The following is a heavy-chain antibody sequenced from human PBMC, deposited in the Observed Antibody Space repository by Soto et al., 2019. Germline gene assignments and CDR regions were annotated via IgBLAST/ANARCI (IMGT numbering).Heavy chain of an antibody. CDR2: ISPLFSTT. CDR3: AASSSVAAADYFKF. CDR1: GDLFNNYA. Sequence: QVQLVQSGAEVKEPGASVKVSCKATGDLFNNYAFKWVRQAPGQGLEWMGRISPLFSTTNYAQKFQGRVTIGTDELTTIVYLEVSNLESEDTAMYYCAASSSVAAADYFKFWGQGTLVTVSP. D-gene: IGHD2-2*01. V-gene: IGHV1-69*01. J-gene: IGHJ4*02.